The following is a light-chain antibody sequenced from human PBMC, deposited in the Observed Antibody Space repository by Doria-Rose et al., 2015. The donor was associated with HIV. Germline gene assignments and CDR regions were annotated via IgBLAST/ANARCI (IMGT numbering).Light chain of an antibody. Sequence: TQSPGTLSLSPGERATLSCRASQSFSSTYLAWYQQKPGQAPSLLIYDGSTRATGIPDRFSASGSGTDFTLTINRLEPEDFALYYCHQYGTPWTFGQGTKVEIK. CDR1: QSFSSTY. J-gene: IGKJ1*01. V-gene: IGKV3-20*01. CDR3: HQYGTPWT. CDR2: DGS.